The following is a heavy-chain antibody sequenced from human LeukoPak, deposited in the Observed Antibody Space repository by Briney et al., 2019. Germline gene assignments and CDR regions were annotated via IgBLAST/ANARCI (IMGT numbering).Heavy chain of an antibody. D-gene: IGHD3-10*01. CDR3: ARGFGFGEFSYYYGLDV. J-gene: IGHJ6*02. V-gene: IGHV4-39*07. Sequence: SETLSLTCSVSGGYISSRSYSWGWIRHSPGKGLERIGNFHYSGSTYYNPSLKSRVTISVDTSKNQFSLKLSSVTAADTAVYYCARGFGFGEFSYYYGLDVWGQGTTVTVSS. CDR1: GGYISSRSYS. CDR2: FHYSGST.